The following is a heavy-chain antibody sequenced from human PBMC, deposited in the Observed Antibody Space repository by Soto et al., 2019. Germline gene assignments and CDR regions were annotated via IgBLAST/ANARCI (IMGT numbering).Heavy chain of an antibody. CDR2: INHSGST. CDR1: GGSFSGYY. J-gene: IGHJ6*04. CDR3: ARGLRWIQFYYYYGMDV. Sequence: SETLSLTCTVYGGSFSGYYWSWIRQPPGKGLEWIGEINHSGSTNYNPSLKSRVTISVDTSKNQFSLKLSSVTAADTAVYYCARGLRWIQFYYYYGMDVWGEGTTVTVSS. D-gene: IGHD5-18*01. V-gene: IGHV4-34*01.